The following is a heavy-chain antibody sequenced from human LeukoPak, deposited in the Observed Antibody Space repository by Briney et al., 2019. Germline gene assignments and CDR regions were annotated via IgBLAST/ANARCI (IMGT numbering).Heavy chain of an antibody. CDR2: IYRGGST. V-gene: IGHV3-53*01. CDR3: ARGGARQQLVENYFDY. J-gene: IGHJ4*02. Sequence: GGSLRLSCAASGFTVSSNYMSWVRQAPGKGLEWVSVIYRGGSTDYADSVKGRFTVSRDNSKNTLYLQMNSLRAEDTAVYYCARGGARQQLVENYFDYWGQGTLVTVSS. CDR1: GFTVSSNY. D-gene: IGHD6-13*01.